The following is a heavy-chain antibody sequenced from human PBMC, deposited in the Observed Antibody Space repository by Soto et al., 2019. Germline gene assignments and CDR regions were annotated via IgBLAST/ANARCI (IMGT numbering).Heavy chain of an antibody. V-gene: IGHV1-8*01. CDR2: MNPNSGNT. Sequence: QVQLVQSGAEVKKPGASVKVSCKVSGYTFTSYDINWVRQATGQGLEWMGWMNPNSGNTGYAQKFQGRVTMTRNTSISTAYMELSSLRSEDTAVYYCARGINYYDSGDDAFDIWGQGTMVTVSS. J-gene: IGHJ3*02. D-gene: IGHD3-10*01. CDR1: GYTFTSYD. CDR3: ARGINYYDSGDDAFDI.